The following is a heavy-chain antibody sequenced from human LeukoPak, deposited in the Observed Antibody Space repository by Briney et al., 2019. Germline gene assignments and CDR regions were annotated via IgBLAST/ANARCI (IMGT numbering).Heavy chain of an antibody. Sequence: ASVKVSCKASGCTFTDYGISWVRQAPGQGLEWMGWINPNSGGTNYAQKFQGRVTMTRDTSISTAYMELSRLRSDDTAVYYCARVRFWVVVPAAIDYWGQGTLVTVSS. V-gene: IGHV1-2*02. CDR1: GCTFTDYG. CDR2: INPNSGGT. J-gene: IGHJ4*02. CDR3: ARVRFWVVVPAAIDY. D-gene: IGHD2-2*02.